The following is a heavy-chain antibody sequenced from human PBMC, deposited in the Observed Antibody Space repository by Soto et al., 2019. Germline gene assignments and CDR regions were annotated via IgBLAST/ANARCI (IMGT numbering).Heavy chain of an antibody. D-gene: IGHD1-7*01. Sequence: PSETLSLTCTVSGGSISSYYWSWIRQPPGKGLEWIGYIYYSGSTNYNPSLKSRVTISVDTSKNQFSLQLTSVTAEDTAVYYCAGTTSHQWYYMDVWGKGTTVTVSS. CDR3: AGTTSHQWYYMDV. J-gene: IGHJ6*03. V-gene: IGHV4-59*12. CDR1: GGSISSYY. CDR2: IYYSGST.